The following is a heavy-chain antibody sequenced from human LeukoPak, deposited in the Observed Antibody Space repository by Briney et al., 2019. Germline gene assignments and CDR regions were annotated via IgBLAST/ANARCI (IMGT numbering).Heavy chain of an antibody. J-gene: IGHJ3*02. D-gene: IGHD3-3*01. CDR3: ARGALDYDFWSGYYMSGAFDI. V-gene: IGHV3-72*01. CDR1: GFTFSNAW. Sequence: PGGSLRLSCAASGFTFSNAWMSWVRQAPGKGLEWVGRTRNKANSYTTEYAASVKGRFTISRDDSKNSLYLQMNSLKTEDTAVYYCARGALDYDFWSGYYMSGAFDIWGQGTMVTVSS. CDR2: TRNKANSYTT.